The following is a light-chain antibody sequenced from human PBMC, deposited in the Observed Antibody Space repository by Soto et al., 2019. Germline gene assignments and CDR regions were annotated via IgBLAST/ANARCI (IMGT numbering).Light chain of an antibody. CDR1: QGICNY. CDR2: AAS. J-gene: IGKJ1*01. Sequence: DIQMTHSPSSLSASVGDRVTITFRASQGICNYLAWYQQKPGKVPKLLIYAASTLQSGVPSRFSGSGSGTDFTLTISSLQPEDVATYYCQNYTSAPRTFGQGTRVDTK. V-gene: IGKV1-27*01. CDR3: QNYTSAPRT.